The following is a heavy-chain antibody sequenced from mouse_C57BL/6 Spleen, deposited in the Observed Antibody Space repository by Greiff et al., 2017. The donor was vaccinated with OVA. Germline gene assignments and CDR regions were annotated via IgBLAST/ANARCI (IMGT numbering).Heavy chain of an antibody. CDR2: IDPSDSYT. J-gene: IGHJ4*01. V-gene: IGHV1-59*01. D-gene: IGHD1-1*01. Sequence: VQLQQPGAELVRPGTSVKLSCKASGYTFTSYWMHWVKQRPGQGLEWIGVIDPSDSYTNYNQKFKGKATLTVDTSSSTAYMQLSSLTSEDSAVYYCARKDYYIYAMDDWGQGTSVTVSS. CDR1: GYTFTSYW. CDR3: ARKDYYIYAMDD.